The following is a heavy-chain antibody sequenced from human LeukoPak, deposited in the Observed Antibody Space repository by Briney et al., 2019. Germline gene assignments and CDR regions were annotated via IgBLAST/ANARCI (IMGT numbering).Heavy chain of an antibody. CDR1: GYTLTDYY. D-gene: IGHD3-9*01. J-gene: IGHJ4*02. CDR3: ARWGDILTGYYREYYFDY. Sequence: GASVKVSCKASGYTLTDYYMHWVRQAPGQGLEWMGRINPNSGGTDYAQKFQGRVTMTRDTSTSTVYMELSSLRSEDTAVYYCARWGDILTGYYREYYFDYWGQGTLVTVSS. V-gene: IGHV1-2*06. CDR2: INPNSGGT.